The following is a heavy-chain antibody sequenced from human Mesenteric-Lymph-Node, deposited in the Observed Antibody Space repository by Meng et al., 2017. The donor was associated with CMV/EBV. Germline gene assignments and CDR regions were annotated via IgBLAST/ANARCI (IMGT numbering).Heavy chain of an antibody. D-gene: IGHD3-10*01. Sequence: LSLTCAASGFTFSDYYMSWIRQAPGKGLEWVSYISSSGSTIYYADSVKGLFTISRDNAKNSLYLQMNSLRAEDTAVYYCARDRVRAGGSGSTPYYYYYYGMDVWGQGTTVTVSS. J-gene: IGHJ6*02. CDR2: ISSSGSTI. CDR1: GFTFSDYY. V-gene: IGHV3-11*04. CDR3: ARDRVRAGGSGSTPYYYYYYGMDV.